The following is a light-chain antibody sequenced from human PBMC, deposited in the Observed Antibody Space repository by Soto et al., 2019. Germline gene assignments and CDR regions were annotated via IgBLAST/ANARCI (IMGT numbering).Light chain of an antibody. CDR3: SSYTSRSPLVV. CDR1: SSDVGGYNY. Sequence: QSVLTQPASVSGSPGQSITISCTGTSSDVGGYNYVSWYQQHPGKAPKLMIYDVSNRPSGVSNPFSGSKSGNTASLPISGLQAEDEADYYCSSYTSRSPLVVFGGGTKLPVL. V-gene: IGLV2-14*01. J-gene: IGLJ2*01. CDR2: DVS.